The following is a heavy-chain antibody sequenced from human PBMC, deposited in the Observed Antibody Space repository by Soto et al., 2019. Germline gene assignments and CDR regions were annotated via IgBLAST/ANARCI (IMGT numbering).Heavy chain of an antibody. CDR1: GYTFTSYY. CDR2: INPSGGST. Sequence: ASVKVSCKASGYTFTSYYMHWVRQAPGQGLEWMGIINPSGGSTSYAQKFQGRVTMTRDTSTSTVYMELSSLRSEDTAVYYCARDIAHLRKNARFDPWGQGTLVTVSS. J-gene: IGHJ5*02. V-gene: IGHV1-46*01. D-gene: IGHD6-13*01. CDR3: ARDIAHLRKNARFDP.